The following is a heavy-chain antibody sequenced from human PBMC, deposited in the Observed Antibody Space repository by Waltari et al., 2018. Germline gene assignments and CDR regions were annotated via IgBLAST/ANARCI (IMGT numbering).Heavy chain of an antibody. CDR1: GGSISSYY. CDR2: IYHSGIT. V-gene: IGHV4-59*08. Sequence: QVQLQESGPGLVKPSETLSLTCTVSGGSISSYYWSWIQQPPGKGLEWIGSIYHSGITHYSPALKSRVTISVDTSKNQFSLKLTSVTAADTAVYYCARVDYYDSSGYYYALTNWGQGTLVTVSS. D-gene: IGHD3-22*01. CDR3: ARVDYYDSSGYYYALTN. J-gene: IGHJ4*02.